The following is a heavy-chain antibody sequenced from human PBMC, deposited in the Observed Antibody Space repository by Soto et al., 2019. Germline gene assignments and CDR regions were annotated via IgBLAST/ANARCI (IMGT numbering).Heavy chain of an antibody. V-gene: IGHV3-23*01. CDR1: GFTFSSYA. CDR3: AKVGEMDYDFWSGYYKGYYYYGMDV. J-gene: IGHJ6*02. CDR2: ISGSGGST. D-gene: IGHD3-3*01. Sequence: EVQLLESGGGLVQPGGSLRLSCAASGFTFSSYAMSWVRQAPGKGLEWVSAISGSGGSTYYADSVKGRFTISRDNSKNTLYLQMNSLRAEDTAVYYCAKVGEMDYDFWSGYYKGYYYYGMDVWSQGTTVTVSS.